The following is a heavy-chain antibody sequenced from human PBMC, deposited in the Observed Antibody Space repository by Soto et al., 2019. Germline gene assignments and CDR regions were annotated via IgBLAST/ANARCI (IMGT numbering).Heavy chain of an antibody. CDR1: GFTFSSYW. CDR2: INSDGSST. CDR3: ARNLWFGEDYYYYGMDV. V-gene: IGHV3-74*01. D-gene: IGHD3-10*01. Sequence: LRLSCAASGFTFSSYWMHWVRQAPGKGLVWVSRINSDGSSTSYADSVKGRFTISRDNAKNTLYLQMNSLRAEDTAVYYCARNLWFGEDYYYYGMDVWGQGTTVTVSS. J-gene: IGHJ6*02.